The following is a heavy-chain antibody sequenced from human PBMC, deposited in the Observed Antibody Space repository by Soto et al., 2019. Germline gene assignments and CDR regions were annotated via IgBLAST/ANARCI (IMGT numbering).Heavy chain of an antibody. J-gene: IGHJ6*02. CDR2: IKTSAGGGAT. Sequence: EVQLVESAGGLVKPGGSLRLSCVASGFSFNEAWMNWVRQAPGQGLEWVGRIKTSAGGGATNYAAPVQGRFTISRDDSKTTLYLHMNSVRTEDTDIYYCTTGSVEGIWGQGTTVIVSS. V-gene: IGHV3-15*07. CDR3: TTGSVEGI. D-gene: IGHD2-15*01. CDR1: GFSFNEAW.